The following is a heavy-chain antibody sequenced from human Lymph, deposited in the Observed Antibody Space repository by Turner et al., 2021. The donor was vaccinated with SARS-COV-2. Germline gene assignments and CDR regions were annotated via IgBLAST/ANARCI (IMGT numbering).Heavy chain of an antibody. CDR3: ARGTYYYDSSVYSGTNWFDP. J-gene: IGHJ5*02. CDR1: GFTFSSYS. D-gene: IGHD3-22*01. CDR2: IRRSSTYI. V-gene: IGHV3-21*01. Sequence: EVQLVESGGGLVKPGGSLRLSCAASGFTFSSYSMNWVRQAPGKGLEWVSSIRRSSTYIYYADSLKGRFTISRDNAKNSLYLQMNSLRAEDTAVYYCARGTYYYDSSVYSGTNWFDPWGQGTLVTVSS.